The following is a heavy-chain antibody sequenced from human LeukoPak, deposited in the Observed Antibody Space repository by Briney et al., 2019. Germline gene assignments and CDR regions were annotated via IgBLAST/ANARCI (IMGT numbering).Heavy chain of an antibody. D-gene: IGHD1-26*01. CDR2: IRYDGSNK. CDR1: GFTLSSYG. J-gene: IGHJ3*02. Sequence: GGSLRLSCAASGFTLSSYGMHWVRQAPGKGLEWVAFIRYDGSNKYYADSVKGRFTISRDNSKNTLYLQMNSLRAEDTAVYYCAKGPHSGSYSDAFDIWGQGTMVTVSS. V-gene: IGHV3-30*02. CDR3: AKGPHSGSYSDAFDI.